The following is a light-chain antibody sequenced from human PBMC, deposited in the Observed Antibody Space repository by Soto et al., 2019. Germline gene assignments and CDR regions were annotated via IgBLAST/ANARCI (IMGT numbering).Light chain of an antibody. Sequence: QSVLTQPASVSGSPGQSITISCTGTSSDVGGYNYVSWYQQHPGKAPKLMIYDVSNRPSGVSNRFSGSKSGNTASLTISGLQAEDAADYYCSSYTSSSTPEVFGTGPKVTVL. J-gene: IGLJ1*01. CDR1: SSDVGGYNY. CDR2: DVS. CDR3: SSYTSSSTPEV. V-gene: IGLV2-14*01.